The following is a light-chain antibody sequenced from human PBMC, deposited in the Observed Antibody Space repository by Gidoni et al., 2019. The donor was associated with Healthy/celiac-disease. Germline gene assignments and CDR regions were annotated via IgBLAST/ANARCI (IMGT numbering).Light chain of an antibody. Sequence: EIVLTQSPATLSLSPGERATLSCRASQSVSRYLAWYQQKPGQAPRLLLYDAANRATGIPARFCGSGSGTDFTLTISSLEPEDFAVYYCQQRSNWPITFGQGTRLEIK. CDR1: QSVSRY. J-gene: IGKJ5*01. CDR3: QQRSNWPIT. CDR2: DAA. V-gene: IGKV3-11*01.